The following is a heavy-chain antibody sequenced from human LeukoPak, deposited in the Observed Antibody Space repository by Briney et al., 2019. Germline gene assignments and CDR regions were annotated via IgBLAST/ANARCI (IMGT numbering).Heavy chain of an antibody. CDR1: GFTFSSFY. CDR3: AAVFLEYSSSNWAFDY. J-gene: IGHJ4*02. CDR2: INQDGREK. V-gene: IGHV3-7*03. D-gene: IGHD6-6*01. Sequence: GGSVRLSCVVSGFTFSSFYMNWVRQAPGKGLEWVANINQDGREKYYVDSVEGRFTISRDNAKNSLYLHVNSLRSEDTAVYYCAAVFLEYSSSNWAFDYWGQGTLVTVSS.